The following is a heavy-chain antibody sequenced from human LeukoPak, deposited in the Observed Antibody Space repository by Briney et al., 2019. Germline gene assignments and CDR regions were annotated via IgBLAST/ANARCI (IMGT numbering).Heavy chain of an antibody. J-gene: IGHJ4*02. CDR1: GYTLTGYY. CDR3: ARMYSSSWHLFDY. Sequence: ASVKVSCKASGYTLTGYYMHWVRQAPGQGLEWMGWINPNSGGTNYAQKFQGRVTMTRDTSISTAYMELSRLRSDDTAVYYCARMYSSSWHLFDYWGQGTLVTVSS. D-gene: IGHD6-13*01. V-gene: IGHV1-2*02. CDR2: INPNSGGT.